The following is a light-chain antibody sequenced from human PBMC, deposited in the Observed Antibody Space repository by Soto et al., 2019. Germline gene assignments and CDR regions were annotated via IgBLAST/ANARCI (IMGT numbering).Light chain of an antibody. CDR1: QSLLHSNGDNS. Sequence: DIVMTQSPLALPVTPGEPASISFRSDQSLLHSNGDNSLDWYLQKPGQSPQLLIYLGYRRSSGVHDRFSGSGSGTDFTLKIRRVEAEDVGVYYCMQGTQWPWTFGQGTKVDIK. CDR2: LGY. V-gene: IGKV2-28*01. CDR3: MQGTQWPWT. J-gene: IGKJ1*01.